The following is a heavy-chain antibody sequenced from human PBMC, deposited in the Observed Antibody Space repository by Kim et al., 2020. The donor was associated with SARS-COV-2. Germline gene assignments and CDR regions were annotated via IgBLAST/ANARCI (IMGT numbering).Heavy chain of an antibody. CDR2: ISISGNKI. CDR1: GFTFSSYE. D-gene: IGHD3-10*01. V-gene: IGHV3-48*03. CDR3: AREVVSGSPDFYFDC. J-gene: IGHJ4*02. Sequence: GGSLRLSCAASGFTFSSYEMNWVRQAPGKGLEWVSYISISGNKIYYADSVKGRFTISRDNAKNSLYLQMNSLRAEETAVYFCAREVVSGSPDFYFDCWGQGTLVTVSS.